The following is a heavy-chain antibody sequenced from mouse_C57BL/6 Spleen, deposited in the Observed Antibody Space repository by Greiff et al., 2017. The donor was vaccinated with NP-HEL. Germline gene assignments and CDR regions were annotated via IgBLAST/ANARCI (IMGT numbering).Heavy chain of an antibody. CDR3: ARYDYGRNWYFDV. D-gene: IGHD1-1*01. Sequence: QVQLQQPGAELVKPGASVKLSCKASGYTFTSYWMQWVKQRPGQGLEWIGEIDPSDSYTNYNQKFKGKATLTVDTSSSTAYMQLSSLTSEDSAVYYCARYDYGRNWYFDVWGTGTTVTVSS. CDR2: IDPSDSYT. CDR1: GYTFTSYW. V-gene: IGHV1-50*01. J-gene: IGHJ1*03.